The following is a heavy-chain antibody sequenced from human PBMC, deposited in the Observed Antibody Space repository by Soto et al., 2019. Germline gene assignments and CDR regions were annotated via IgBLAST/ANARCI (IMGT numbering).Heavy chain of an antibody. CDR3: ARPRSRYSGSYSPAGVDY. D-gene: IGHD1-26*01. Sequence: GGSLRLSCAASGITFSNYWMSWVRQAPGKGLEWVANINQVGSEKYYVDSVKGRFTISRDNAKNSLYLQMNSLRGDDTAVYYCARPRSRYSGSYSPAGVDYWGQGTLVTVSS. CDR1: GITFSNYW. J-gene: IGHJ4*02. CDR2: INQVGSEK. V-gene: IGHV3-7*05.